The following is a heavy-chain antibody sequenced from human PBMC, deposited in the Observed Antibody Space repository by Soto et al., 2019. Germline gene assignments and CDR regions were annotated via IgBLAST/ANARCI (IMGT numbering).Heavy chain of an antibody. D-gene: IGHD2-15*01. CDR2: IWYDGTNK. V-gene: IGHV3-33*01. Sequence: QVQLVESGGGVVQPGGSLRLSCAASGFTFSNYGMHWVRQAPGKGLESVAVIWYDGTNKYYADSVKGRFTISRDNSKNTMYVQVNSLRAEDTAVYYCARDYSRYCGMDVWGQGTTVTVSS. J-gene: IGHJ6*02. CDR3: ARDYSRYCGMDV. CDR1: GFTFSNYG.